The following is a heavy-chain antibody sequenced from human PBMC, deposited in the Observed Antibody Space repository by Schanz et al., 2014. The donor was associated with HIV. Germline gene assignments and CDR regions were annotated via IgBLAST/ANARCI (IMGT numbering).Heavy chain of an antibody. Sequence: QVQLVESGGGLVKPGGSLRLSWAASGFTFSDYYMSWVRQAPGRGLEWLSYIERSSYTINYADSVKGRFTISRDNSKNTLYLQMSSLRAEDTAVYYCARGGIWEWDQPDFDYWGQGTLVTVSS. J-gene: IGHJ4*02. V-gene: IGHV3-11*04. D-gene: IGHD2-15*01. CDR2: IERSSYTI. CDR1: GFTFSDYY. CDR3: ARGGIWEWDQPDFDY.